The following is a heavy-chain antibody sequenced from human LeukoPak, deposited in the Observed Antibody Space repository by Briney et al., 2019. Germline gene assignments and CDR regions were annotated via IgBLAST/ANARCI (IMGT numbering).Heavy chain of an antibody. Sequence: GGSLRLSCAASGFTFSSYAMSWVRQAPGKGLEWVSVISGSGGSTYYADSVKGRYTISRDNSKNTLYLQMNSLRAEDTAVYYCARDLRLDSGSYYGQGTLVTVSS. CDR1: GFTFSSYA. D-gene: IGHD1-26*01. J-gene: IGHJ4*02. V-gene: IGHV3-23*01. CDR3: ARDLRLDSGSY. CDR2: ISGSGGST.